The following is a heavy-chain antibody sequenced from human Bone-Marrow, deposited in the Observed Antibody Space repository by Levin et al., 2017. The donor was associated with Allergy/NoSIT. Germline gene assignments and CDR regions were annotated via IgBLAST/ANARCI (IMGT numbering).Heavy chain of an antibody. CDR3: ERVDHCSGPTCYTDWFFDL. D-gene: IGHD2-2*02. Sequence: SETLSLTCVVSASSISSTFYWAWIRQPPGKGLEWIGTIYHTGSTYYNPSPNSRVTVSVDTSKNQFFLKLRSVTAADTAVYYCERVDHCSGPTCYTDWFFDLWGRGTLVTVSS. J-gene: IGHJ2*01. CDR1: ASSISSTFY. V-gene: IGHV4-38-2*01. CDR2: IYHTGST.